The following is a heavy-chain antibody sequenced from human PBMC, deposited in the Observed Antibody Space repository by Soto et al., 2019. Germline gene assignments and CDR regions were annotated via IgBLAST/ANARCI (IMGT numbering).Heavy chain of an antibody. CDR2: LYYSGST. CDR3: ARGQLWFDY. D-gene: IGHD5-18*01. Sequence: QVQLQESGPGLVKPSQTLSLTCTVSGGSIISGDYYWSGIRQPPGKGLEWIGYLYYSGSTYYNPSLESLVTISVDTSKNQFSLKLSSVTAEDTAVYYCARGQLWFDYCGQGTLPTVSS. J-gene: IGHJ4*02. CDR1: GGSIISGDYY. V-gene: IGHV4-30-4*01.